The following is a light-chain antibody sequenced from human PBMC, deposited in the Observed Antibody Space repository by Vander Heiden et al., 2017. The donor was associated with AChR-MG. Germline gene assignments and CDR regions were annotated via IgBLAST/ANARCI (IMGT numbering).Light chain of an antibody. CDR2: AAS. CDR1: QSNSNF. CDR3: QQSYSTRHT. J-gene: IGKJ4*01. Sequence: IQMTPSSSSPTASVVDIVTLTCRASQSNSNFLNWYQQKPGKAPNLLIYAASSLPSGVPSRFSGSGSGTDFTLTISSLQAEDFATYYCQQSYSTRHTFGGGTKVEI. V-gene: IGKV1-39*01.